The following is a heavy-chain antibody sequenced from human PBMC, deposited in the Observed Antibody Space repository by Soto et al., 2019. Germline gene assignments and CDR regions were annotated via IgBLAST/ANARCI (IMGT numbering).Heavy chain of an antibody. Sequence: EVQLLESGGGLVQPGGSLRLSCAASGFTFSSYAMSWVRQAPGKGLEWVSAISGSGGSTYYADSVKGRFTISRDNSKNTMNLQMNSLRAEDTAVYYCAKVWCSSTSSGGFGYWYFDLWGRGTLVTVSS. V-gene: IGHV3-23*01. CDR2: ISGSGGST. CDR3: AKVWCSSTSSGGFGYWYFDL. CDR1: GFTFSSYA. J-gene: IGHJ2*01. D-gene: IGHD2-2*01.